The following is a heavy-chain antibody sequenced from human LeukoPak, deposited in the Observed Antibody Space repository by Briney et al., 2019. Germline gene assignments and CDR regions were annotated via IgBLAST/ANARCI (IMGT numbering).Heavy chain of an antibody. CDR1: GDSIGRGSYY. J-gene: IGHJ4*02. V-gene: IGHV4-61*02. D-gene: IGHD5-18*01. CDR3: ARDICGYNYGCFDS. CDR2: IFNTGST. Sequence: SETLSLTCAVSGDSIGRGSYYWGWIRQPAGKAPEWIGRIFNTGSTSYNPSLESRVTISVDTSKNQFSLNLRSVTAADTAVYYCARDICGYNYGCFDSWGRGTLVTVSS.